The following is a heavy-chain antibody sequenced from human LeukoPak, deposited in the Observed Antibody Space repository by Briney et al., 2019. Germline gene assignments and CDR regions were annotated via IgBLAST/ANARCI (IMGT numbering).Heavy chain of an antibody. CDR2: ISGSGGST. V-gene: IGHV3-23*01. CDR3: AKAEGDYGDYLYFQH. D-gene: IGHD4-17*01. J-gene: IGHJ1*01. Sequence: GASLRLSCAASGFTFSSYAMSWIRQAPGKGLEWVSGISGSGGSTSYADSVKGRFTISRDNSKNTLYLQMNSLRAEDTAVYYCAKAEGDYGDYLYFQHWGQGTLVTVSS. CDR1: GFTFSSYA.